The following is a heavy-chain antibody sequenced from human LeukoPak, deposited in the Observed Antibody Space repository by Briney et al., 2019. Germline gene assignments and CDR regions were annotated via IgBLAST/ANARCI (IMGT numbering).Heavy chain of an antibody. CDR1: GGSFSGYY. CDR2: INHSGSA. D-gene: IGHD6-19*01. J-gene: IGHJ4*02. Sequence: SETLSLTCAVYGGSFSGYYWSWIRQPPGKGLEWIGEINHSGSANYNPSLKSRVTISVDTSKNQFSLKLSSVTAADTAVYYCARQVVAVAGTRIDYWGQGTLVTVSS. V-gene: IGHV4-34*01. CDR3: ARQVVAVAGTRIDY.